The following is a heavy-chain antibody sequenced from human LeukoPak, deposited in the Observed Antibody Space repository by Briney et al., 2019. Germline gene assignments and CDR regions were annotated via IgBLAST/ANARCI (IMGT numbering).Heavy chain of an antibody. CDR3: ARGPVPAAIHLSFDY. CDR2: IIPIFGTA. CDR1: GGTFSSYA. J-gene: IGHJ4*02. V-gene: IGHV1-69*01. Sequence: GSSVNVSCKASGGTFSSYAISWVRQAPGQGLEWMGGIIPIFGTANYAQKFQGRVTITADESTSTAYMELSSLRSEDTAVYYCARGPVPAAIHLSFDYWGQGTLVTVSS. D-gene: IGHD2-2*01.